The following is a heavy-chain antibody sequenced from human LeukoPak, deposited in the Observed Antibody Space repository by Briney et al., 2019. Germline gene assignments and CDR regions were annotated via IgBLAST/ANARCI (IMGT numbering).Heavy chain of an antibody. Sequence: KPSETLSLTCAVYGGSFSGYYWSWIRQPPGKGLEWIGEINHSGSTNYNPSLKSRVTISVGTSKNQFSLKLSSVTAADTAVYYCARGQDYGDYVGNWFDPWGQGTLVTVSS. V-gene: IGHV4-34*01. CDR3: ARGQDYGDYVGNWFDP. CDR1: GGSFSGYY. J-gene: IGHJ5*02. CDR2: INHSGST. D-gene: IGHD4-17*01.